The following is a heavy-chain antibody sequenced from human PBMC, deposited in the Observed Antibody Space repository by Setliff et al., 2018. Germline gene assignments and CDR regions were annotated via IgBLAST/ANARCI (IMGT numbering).Heavy chain of an antibody. Sequence: PSETLSLTCAVFGASISSNNWWSWVRQPPGVQLEWIGEIYHTENTNYNASLRSRVAISIDKSKSQYSLKLTSVTAADTAVYYCARTPRGGNSAFDLWGQGTMVTVSS. CDR2: IYHTENT. V-gene: IGHV4-4*02. CDR1: GASISSNNW. D-gene: IGHD2-21*02. CDR3: ARTPRGGNSAFDL. J-gene: IGHJ3*01.